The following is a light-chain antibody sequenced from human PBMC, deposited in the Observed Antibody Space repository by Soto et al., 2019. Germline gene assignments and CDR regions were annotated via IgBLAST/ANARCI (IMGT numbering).Light chain of an antibody. CDR2: EVS. J-gene: IGLJ2*01. CDR3: SSYTSSFTVV. Sequence: QSVLTQPASVSGSPGQSITISCTGTSSDVGGYNYVSWYQQHPGKAPKLMIYEVSNRPSGVSNRFSASKSGNTASLTISGLQAEDEADYYCSSYTSSFTVVFGGGTKLTVL. V-gene: IGLV2-14*01. CDR1: SSDVGGYNY.